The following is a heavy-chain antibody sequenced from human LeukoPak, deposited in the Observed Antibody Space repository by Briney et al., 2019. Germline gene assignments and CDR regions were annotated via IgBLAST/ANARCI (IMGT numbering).Heavy chain of an antibody. CDR1: GYTFTSFD. V-gene: IGHV1-8*01. CDR2: MNPNSGDA. CDR3: ARGRGAVAGNDY. Sequence: GASVKASCKASGYTFTSFDINWVRQATGQGLEWMGWMNPNSGDAGSVQKFQGRVTMTKNTAISTAYMELSSLSSEDTAVYYCARGRGAVAGNDYWGQGTLVTVSS. J-gene: IGHJ4*02. D-gene: IGHD6-19*01.